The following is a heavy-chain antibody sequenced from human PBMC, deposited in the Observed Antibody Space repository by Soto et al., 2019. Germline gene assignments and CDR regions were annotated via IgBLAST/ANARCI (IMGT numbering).Heavy chain of an antibody. CDR1: GFTVSSNY. V-gene: IGHV3-66*01. D-gene: IGHD3-10*01. CDR2: IYSGGST. CDR3: ARVSTLWGNYYYMDV. J-gene: IGHJ6*03. Sequence: GGSLRLSCAASGFTVSSNYMSWVRQAPGKGLEWVSVIYSGGSTYYADSVKGRFTISRDNSKNTLYLQMGSLRAEDMAVYYCARVSTLWGNYYYMDVWGKGTTVTVSS.